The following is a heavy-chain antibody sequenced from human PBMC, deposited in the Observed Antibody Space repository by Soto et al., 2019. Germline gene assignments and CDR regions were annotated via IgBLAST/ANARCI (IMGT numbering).Heavy chain of an antibody. Sequence: TVSGGPITTGDHYWSWIRQFPGKGLEWIGYIYHSGTTYHNPSLKSRVTISVDTSKNQFSLKLTSVTAADTAVYYCASYYDSSGPTFDYWGQGTQVTVSS. D-gene: IGHD3-22*01. CDR1: GGPITTGDHY. J-gene: IGHJ4*02. V-gene: IGHV4-30-4*01. CDR2: IYHSGTT. CDR3: ASYYDSSGPTFDY.